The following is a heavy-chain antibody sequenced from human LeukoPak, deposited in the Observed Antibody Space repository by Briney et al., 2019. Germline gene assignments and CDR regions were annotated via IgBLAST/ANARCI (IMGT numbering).Heavy chain of an antibody. CDR3: ARDRGGSYSAIDY. V-gene: IGHV3-48*04. CDR2: ISSSSITI. J-gene: IGHJ4*02. Sequence: GSLRLSCAASGFTFSSYSLNWVRQAPGKGLEWVSFISSSSITIYYADSVKGRFTISRDNAEKSLYLQMDSLRAEDTAVYYCARDRGGSYSAIDYWGQGTLVTVSS. CDR1: GFTFSSYS. D-gene: IGHD2-15*01.